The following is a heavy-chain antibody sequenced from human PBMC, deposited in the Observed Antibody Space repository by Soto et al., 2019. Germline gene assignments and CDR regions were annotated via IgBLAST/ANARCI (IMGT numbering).Heavy chain of an antibody. CDR2: MQPSSGRA. CDR1: GYSFTSLD. V-gene: IGHV1-8*01. CDR3: PCGVPAGFAY. D-gene: IGHD2-21*01. J-gene: IGHJ4*02. Sequence: QVQLVQSGAEVREPGASVKVSCKASGYSFTSLDINWVRQTTGQGLEWMGWMQPSSGRAAYAQKFQGRVTMTRDTPINTPQRGLTSLNSEDTAFFSCPCGVPAGFAYWGKGTLFTVSS.